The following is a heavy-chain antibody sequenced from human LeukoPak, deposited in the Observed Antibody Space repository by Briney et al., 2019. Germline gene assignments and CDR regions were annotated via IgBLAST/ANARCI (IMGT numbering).Heavy chain of an antibody. Sequence: PGGSLRLSCEASGFTFSTYGMHWVRQAPGKGLEWVAVIWYDGSNKNYADSVKGRFTISRDNSKNTLYLQVNSLRAEDTAVYYCARGGRTTWHGMDVWGQGTTVTVSS. D-gene: IGHD4-17*01. J-gene: IGHJ6*02. CDR2: IWYDGSNK. CDR3: ARGGRTTWHGMDV. V-gene: IGHV3-33*01. CDR1: GFTFSTYG.